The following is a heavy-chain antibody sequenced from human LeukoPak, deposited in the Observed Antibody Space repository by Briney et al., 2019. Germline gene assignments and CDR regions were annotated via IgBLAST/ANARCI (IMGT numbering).Heavy chain of an antibody. D-gene: IGHD4/OR15-4a*01. CDR1: GFSFTSYW. Sequence: GGSLRLSCAASGFSFTSYWMHWVRQAPGKGLVWVSCINTDGSGTTYADSVKGRFTISRDNAKNTLYLQMNGLRAEDTAVYYCARGGANRGRFEYWGQGTLVTVSS. J-gene: IGHJ4*02. V-gene: IGHV3-74*01. CDR2: INTDGSGT. CDR3: ARGGANRGRFEY.